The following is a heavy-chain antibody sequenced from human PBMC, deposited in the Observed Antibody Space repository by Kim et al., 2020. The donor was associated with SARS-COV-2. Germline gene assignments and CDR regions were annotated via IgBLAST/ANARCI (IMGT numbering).Heavy chain of an antibody. D-gene: IGHD3-9*01. Sequence: SETLSLTCTVSGGSISSGGYYWSWIRQHPGKGLEWIGYIYYSGSTYYNPSLKSRVTISVDTSKNQFSLKLSSVTAADTAVYYCARAPVLRYFDWLAGLSGMDVWGRGTTVTVSS. CDR2: IYYSGST. CDR3: ARAPVLRYFDWLAGLSGMDV. V-gene: IGHV4-31*03. CDR1: GGSISSGGYY. J-gene: IGHJ6*02.